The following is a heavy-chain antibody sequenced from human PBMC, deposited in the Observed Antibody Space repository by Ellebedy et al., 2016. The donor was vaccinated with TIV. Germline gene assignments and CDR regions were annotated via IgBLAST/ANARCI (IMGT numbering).Heavy chain of an antibody. CDR2: IKEDGSEK. J-gene: IGHJ4*02. CDR1: GFTFSNYW. V-gene: IGHV3-7*03. CDR3: ARGGSESDY. D-gene: IGHD1-26*01. Sequence: GESLKISCAVSGFTFSNYWMSWARQAPGKGLEWVANIKEDGSEKHYVDSVKGRFTISRDNAKNSLYLQMNSLRAEDRAVYYCARGGSESDYWGQGTLVTVSS.